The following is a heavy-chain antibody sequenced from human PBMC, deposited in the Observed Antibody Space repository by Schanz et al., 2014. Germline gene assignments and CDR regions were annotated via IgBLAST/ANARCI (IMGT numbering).Heavy chain of an antibody. V-gene: IGHV3-9*01. D-gene: IGHD3-3*01. CDR3: AKDIRIRLFFQFDS. J-gene: IGHJ4*02. CDR1: GFTFADYA. Sequence: VQLVESGGGVVQPGGSLRLSCAASGFTFADYAMHWVRQAPGKGLEWVSGISWNGAGIGYADSVKGRFTISRDNAKNSLYLQMNSVTAEDTALYYCAKDIRIRLFFQFDSWGQGTLVTVSS. CDR2: ISWNGAGI.